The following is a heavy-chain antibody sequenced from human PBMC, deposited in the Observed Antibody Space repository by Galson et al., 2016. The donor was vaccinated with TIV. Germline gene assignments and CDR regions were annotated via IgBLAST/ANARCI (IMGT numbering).Heavy chain of an antibody. J-gene: IGHJ4*02. Sequence: SVKVSCKASGYTFTHYPMHWVRQAPGQRLEWMGWINAGNGNTKYSQKIQGRVTITTDTSASTAYMELTSLRSEDTAVYYCARPPYCGGDCYKYVLWGQGTLVTVSP. CDR1: GYTFTHYP. D-gene: IGHD2-21*01. CDR3: ARPPYCGGDCYKYVL. CDR2: INAGNGNT. V-gene: IGHV1-3*01.